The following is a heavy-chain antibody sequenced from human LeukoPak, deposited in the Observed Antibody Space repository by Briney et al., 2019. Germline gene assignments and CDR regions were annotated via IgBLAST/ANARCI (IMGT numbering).Heavy chain of an antibody. CDR3: AKDRSSTWSFDY. D-gene: IGHD6-13*01. V-gene: IGHV3-30*18. J-gene: IGHJ4*02. Sequence: GRSLRLSCAASGFTFSSYGMHWVRQAPGKGLEWVAVKSYDGNNKYYADSVKGRFTISRDNSKNTLYLQMNSLRAEDTAVYYCAKDRSSTWSFDYWGQGTLVTVSS. CDR1: GFTFSSYG. CDR2: KSYDGNNK.